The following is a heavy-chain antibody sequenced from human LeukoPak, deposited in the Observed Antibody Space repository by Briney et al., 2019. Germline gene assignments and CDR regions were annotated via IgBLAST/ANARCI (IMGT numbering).Heavy chain of an antibody. D-gene: IGHD5-18*01. CDR2: IRYDGSNK. CDR1: GFNFSIYA. V-gene: IGHV3-30*02. Sequence: GGSLRLSCAASGFNFSIYAMSWVRQAPGKGLEWVAFIRYDGSNKYYADSVKGRFTISRDNSKNTLYLQMNSLRAEDTAVYYCAKDITAMVPEGLSYWGQGTLVTVSS. CDR3: AKDITAMVPEGLSY. J-gene: IGHJ4*02.